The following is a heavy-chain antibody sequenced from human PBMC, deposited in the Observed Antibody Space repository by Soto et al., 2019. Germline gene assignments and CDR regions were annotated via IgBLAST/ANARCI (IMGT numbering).Heavy chain of an antibody. CDR1: GGSFSGYY. V-gene: IGHV4-34*01. CDR2: INHSGST. J-gene: IGHJ5*02. Sequence: QVQLQQWGAGLLKPSETLSLTCAVYGGSFSGYYWSWIRQPPGKGLEWIGEINHSGSTNYNPSLKSRVTISVDTSKNQFSLKLSSVTAADTAVYYCARARKLYGSRIHAFDPWGQGTLVTVSS. D-gene: IGHD3-10*01. CDR3: ARARKLYGSRIHAFDP.